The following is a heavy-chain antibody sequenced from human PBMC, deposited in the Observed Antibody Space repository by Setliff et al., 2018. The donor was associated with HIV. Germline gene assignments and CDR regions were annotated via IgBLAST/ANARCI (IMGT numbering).Heavy chain of an antibody. D-gene: IGHD3-16*01. Sequence: ASVKVSCKTSGYFFSEFYIHWVQQAPGKGLEWMGRVNPEDGETIYAEKFQGRVTVTADTSTDTAYMELSSLRFDDTAVYYCARSGGGWYNWFDPWGQGTPVTVSS. J-gene: IGHJ5*02. V-gene: IGHV1-69-2*01. CDR1: GYFFSEFY. CDR3: ARSGGGWYNWFDP. CDR2: VNPEDGET.